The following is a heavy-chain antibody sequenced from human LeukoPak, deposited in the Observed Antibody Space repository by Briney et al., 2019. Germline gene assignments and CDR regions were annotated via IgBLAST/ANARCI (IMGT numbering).Heavy chain of an antibody. D-gene: IGHD5-24*01. J-gene: IGHJ3*02. Sequence: PGGSLRLSCAASGFTVSSNFMSWVRQAPGKGLEWVSVIYSGGSTYNADSVKGRFAISRDNSKNTLYLQMNSLRAEDTAVYYCARAGDDYKDAFDIWGQGTMVTVSS. CDR2: IYSGGST. CDR3: ARAGDDYKDAFDI. CDR1: GFTVSSNF. V-gene: IGHV3-53*01.